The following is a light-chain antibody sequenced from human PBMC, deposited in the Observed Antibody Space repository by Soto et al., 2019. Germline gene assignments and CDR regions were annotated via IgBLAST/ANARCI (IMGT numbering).Light chain of an antibody. Sequence: QPVLTQPASVSGSPGQSITISCSGTSSNIGGYNVVSWYQQHPGKAPKVMVYEGIKRPSGVSDRFSGSTSCSTASLTISGLQAEDEAEYYCCSYVGATTYVFGSGTKVTVL. CDR2: EGI. V-gene: IGLV2-23*01. CDR1: SSNIGGYNV. CDR3: CSYVGATTYV. J-gene: IGLJ1*01.